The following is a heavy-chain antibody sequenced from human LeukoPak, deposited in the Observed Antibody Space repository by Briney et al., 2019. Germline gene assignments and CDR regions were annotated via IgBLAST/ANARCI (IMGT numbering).Heavy chain of an antibody. V-gene: IGHV7-4-1*02. CDR2: INTNTGNP. CDR3: ARDQQLVRDDAFDI. D-gene: IGHD6-13*01. J-gene: IGHJ3*02. Sequence: ASVKVSCKASGYTFTSYAMNWVRQAPGQGLEWMGWINTNTGNPTYAQGFTGRFVFSLDTSVSTAYLQISSLKAEDTAVYYCARDQQLVRDDAFDIWGQGTLVTVSS. CDR1: GYTFTSYA.